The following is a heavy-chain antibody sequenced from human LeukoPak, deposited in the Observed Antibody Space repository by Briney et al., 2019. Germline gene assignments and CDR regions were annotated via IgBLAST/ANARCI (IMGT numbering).Heavy chain of an antibody. CDR2: IRNDGSNN. J-gene: IGHJ3*02. Sequence: AGSLRLSCAAYGFTFSTYGMDWDRQAQGKGREWVAFIRNDGSNNSYADSVKGRFTISTDNSTNTMYLRRNSLRAEDTAVYYCANRPTVAVAVMGKAFDIWGQGTMVTVSS. D-gene: IGHD6-19*01. CDR1: GFTFSTYG. CDR3: ANRPTVAVAVMGKAFDI. V-gene: IGHV3-30*02.